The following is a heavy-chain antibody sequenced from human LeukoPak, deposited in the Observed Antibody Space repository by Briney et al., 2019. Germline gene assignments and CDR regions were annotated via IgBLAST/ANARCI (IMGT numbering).Heavy chain of an antibody. CDR3: ARSGIAAAGGDFDY. V-gene: IGHV3-7*03. J-gene: IGHJ4*02. D-gene: IGHD6-13*01. Sequence: GGSLGLSCAASGFTFSSYWMSWVRQAPGKGLEWVANIKQDGSEKYYVDSVKGRFTISRDNAKNSLYLQTNSLRAEDTAVYYCARSGIAAAGGDFDYWGQGTLVTVSS. CDR1: GFTFSSYW. CDR2: IKQDGSEK.